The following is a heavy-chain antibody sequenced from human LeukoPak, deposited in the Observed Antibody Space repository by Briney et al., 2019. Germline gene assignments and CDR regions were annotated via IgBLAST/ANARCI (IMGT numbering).Heavy chain of an antibody. D-gene: IGHD6-6*01. V-gene: IGHV5-51*01. CDR3: ARSGTIATRRNYIDY. CDR2: IYPGDSDT. Sequence: GESLKISCKGSGYSFPTYWIGWVRQMPGKGLEWMGIIYPGDSDTRYSPCFEGEVTISADKSISTAYLQWSSLKASDTAMYYCARSGTIATRRNYIDYWGQGTLVTVSS. CDR1: GYSFPTYW. J-gene: IGHJ4*02.